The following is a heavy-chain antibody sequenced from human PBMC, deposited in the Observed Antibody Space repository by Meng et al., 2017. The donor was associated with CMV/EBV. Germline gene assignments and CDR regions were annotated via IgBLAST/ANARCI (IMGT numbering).Heavy chain of an antibody. J-gene: IGHJ6*02. CDR3: AKVCSSTSCYTGDYYYYGMDV. D-gene: IGHD2-2*02. CDR2: IRYDGSNK. Sequence: GESLKISCAASGFTFSSYGMHWVRQAPGKGLEWVAFIRYDGSNKYYADSVKGRFTISRDNSKNTLYLQMNSLRAEDTAVYYCAKVCSSTSCYTGDYYYYGMDVWGQGTTVIVSS. V-gene: IGHV3-30*02. CDR1: GFTFSSYG.